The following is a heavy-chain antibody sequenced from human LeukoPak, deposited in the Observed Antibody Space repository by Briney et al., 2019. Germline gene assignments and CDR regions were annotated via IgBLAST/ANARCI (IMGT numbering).Heavy chain of an antibody. V-gene: IGHV3-7*01. CDR1: GFSFSGYW. CDR3: ARDLGIDRFDQ. D-gene: IGHD7-27*01. Sequence: PGGSLRLSCAASGFSFSGYWMSWVRQAPGKGLEWVANIKQDGSEKYYMDSVRGRFTISRDDAKNSLYLQMNSLRAEDTAVCYCARDLGIDRFDQWGQGTLVTVST. J-gene: IGHJ4*02. CDR2: IKQDGSEK.